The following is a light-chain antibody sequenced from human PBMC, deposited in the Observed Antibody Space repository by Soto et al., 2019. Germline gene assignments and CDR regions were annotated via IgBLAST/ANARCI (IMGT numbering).Light chain of an antibody. Sequence: DIQMTQSPSTLSASVRDRVTITCRASHDISTFLAWYQQKPGKAPKLLIYEASTLQSGVPSRFSGSGSGTEFTLTISGLLPEDFAAYHCQQLYTLPFTFGQGTRL. CDR3: QQLYTLPFT. CDR2: EAS. CDR1: HDISTF. V-gene: IGKV1-9*01. J-gene: IGKJ5*01.